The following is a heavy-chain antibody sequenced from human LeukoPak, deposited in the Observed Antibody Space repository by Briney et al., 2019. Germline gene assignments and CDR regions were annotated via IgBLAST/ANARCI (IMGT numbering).Heavy chain of an antibody. CDR2: IYTSGST. Sequence: SETLSLTCTVSGGSISSYYWSWIRQPAGKGLEWIGRIYTSGSTSYNPSLRSRVTMSVDTSKNQFSLKLSSVTAADTAVYYCAREIATPDYYDSSGFSWYFDLWGRGTLVTVSS. J-gene: IGHJ2*01. CDR3: AREIATPDYYDSSGFSWYFDL. V-gene: IGHV4-4*07. CDR1: GGSISSYY. D-gene: IGHD3-22*01.